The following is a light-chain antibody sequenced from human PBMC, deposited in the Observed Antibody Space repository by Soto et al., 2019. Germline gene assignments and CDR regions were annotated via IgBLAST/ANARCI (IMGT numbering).Light chain of an antibody. CDR2: DAS. Sequence: EIVLTQSPATLSLSPGERATLSCRASQSVSSYLAWYQQKPGQTPRLLIYDASNRATGIPARFSGGGSATDFTLTISSLEPEDFAVYYCQQRFNWPRFTFGQGTKLELK. CDR3: QQRFNWPRFT. CDR1: QSVSSY. V-gene: IGKV3-11*01. J-gene: IGKJ2*01.